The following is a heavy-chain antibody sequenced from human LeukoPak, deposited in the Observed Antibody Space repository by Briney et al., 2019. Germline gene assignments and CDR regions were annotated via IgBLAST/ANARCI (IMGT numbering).Heavy chain of an antibody. Sequence: PGGSLRLSCAASGFTVSSNYMSWVRQAPGKGLEWVSVIYSGGSTYYADSVKGRFTISRDSSKNTLYLQMNSLRAEDTAVYYCARGALYYDFWSGVYYYYGMDVWGQGTTVTVSS. J-gene: IGHJ6*02. CDR2: IYSGGST. V-gene: IGHV3-66*01. D-gene: IGHD3-3*01. CDR3: ARGALYYDFWSGVYYYYGMDV. CDR1: GFTVSSNY.